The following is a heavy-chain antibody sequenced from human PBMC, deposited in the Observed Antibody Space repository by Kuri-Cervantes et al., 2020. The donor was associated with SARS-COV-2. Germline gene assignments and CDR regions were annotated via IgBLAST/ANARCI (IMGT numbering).Heavy chain of an antibody. Sequence: GESLKISCVASGFTFSNYAMGWVRQGSGKGLEWVGRVRGKANNYATAYAASVKGRFTISRDDSKNMAYLQMNSLKTEDTAVYYCTTLIDYWGQGALVTVSS. J-gene: IGHJ4*02. V-gene: IGHV3-73*01. CDR1: GFTFSNYA. CDR2: VRGKANNYAT. CDR3: TTLIDY.